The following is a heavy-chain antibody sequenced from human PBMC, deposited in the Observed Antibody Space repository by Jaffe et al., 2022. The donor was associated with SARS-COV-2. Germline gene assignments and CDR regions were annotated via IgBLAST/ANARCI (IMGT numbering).Heavy chain of an antibody. CDR2: IIPFLGTP. V-gene: IGHV1-69*01. D-gene: IGHD5-12*01. Sequence: QVQLVQSGAEVKKPGSSVKVSCKASGGNFSNYAINWVRQAPGQGVEWMGGIIPFLGTPNYAQKFQGRVSITADESASTAYMDLSNLRSEDTAIYYCARETPLAYSGNDWWLPNWFDPWGQGTLVIVSS. CDR1: GGNFSNYA. CDR3: ARETPLAYSGNDWWLPNWFDP. J-gene: IGHJ5*02.